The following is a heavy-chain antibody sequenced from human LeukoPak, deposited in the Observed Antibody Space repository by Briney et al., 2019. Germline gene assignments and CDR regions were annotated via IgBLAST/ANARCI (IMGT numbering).Heavy chain of an antibody. CDR2: IYYSGST. J-gene: IGHJ4*02. CDR1: GGSISSYY. CDR3: ARDHRGGVGYFDY. D-gene: IGHD3-10*01. Sequence: SETLSLTCTVSGGSISSYYWSWIRQPPGKGLELIGDIYYSGSTNYNPSLKSRVTISVDTSKNQFSLTLSSVTAADTAVYYCARDHRGGVGYFDYWGQGTLVTVSS. V-gene: IGHV4-59*01.